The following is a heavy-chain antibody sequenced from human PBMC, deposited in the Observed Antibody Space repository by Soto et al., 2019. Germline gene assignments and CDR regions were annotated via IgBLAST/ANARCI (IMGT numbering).Heavy chain of an antibody. Sequence: ASVKVSCKASGYSFTGYYIHWLRQAPGQGLEWMGWIYPNSGDTKSAQKFQGRLTLTRDTSITTAYMELSSLRSDDTAIYYCASLQTSGWYGVHWGQGTPVTVSS. V-gene: IGHV1-2*02. CDR2: IYPNSGDT. D-gene: IGHD6-19*01. CDR1: GYSFTGYY. CDR3: ASLQTSGWYGVH. J-gene: IGHJ4*02.